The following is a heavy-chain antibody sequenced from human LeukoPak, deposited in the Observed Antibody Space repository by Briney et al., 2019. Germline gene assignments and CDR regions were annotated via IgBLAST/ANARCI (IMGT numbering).Heavy chain of an antibody. J-gene: IGHJ6*02. D-gene: IGHD3-9*01. Sequence: SETLSLTCTVSGYSITSGYYWGWIRQPPGKGLEWIGNIYHSGSTYYNPSLKSRVTISVDTPKNQFSLKVNSVTAADTAAYFCAREDFEGGYDVLTGYYHASYYYGMDVWGQGTLVTVSS. CDR1: GYSITSGYY. CDR3: AREDFEGGYDVLTGYYHASYYYGMDV. V-gene: IGHV4-38-2*02. CDR2: IYHSGST.